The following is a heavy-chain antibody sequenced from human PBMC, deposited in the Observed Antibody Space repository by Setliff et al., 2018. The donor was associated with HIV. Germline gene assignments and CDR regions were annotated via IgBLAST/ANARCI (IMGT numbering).Heavy chain of an antibody. CDR1: ELTFSTHA. CDR3: ARDRGYRSGGSCYAVDY. D-gene: IGHD2-15*01. Sequence: LRLSCAASELTFSTHAIHWVRQAPGKGLEWVAVISYDGTNKYYGDSVKGRFTISRDNSKKTLYLQMNSLSGDDTAVYYCARDRGYRSGGSCYAVDYWGQGTLVTVSS. J-gene: IGHJ4*02. CDR2: ISYDGTNK. V-gene: IGHV3-30-3*01.